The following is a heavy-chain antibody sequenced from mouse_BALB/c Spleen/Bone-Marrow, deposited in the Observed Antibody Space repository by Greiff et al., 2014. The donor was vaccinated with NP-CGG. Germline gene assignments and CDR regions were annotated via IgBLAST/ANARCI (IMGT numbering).Heavy chain of an antibody. J-gene: IGHJ3*01. CDR2: INPDSRTI. Sequence: VQLKDSGGGLVQPGGSLKLSCAASGFDISRYWMTWVRQAPGKGLEWIGEINPDSRTINYTPSLKDKFIISRDNAKNTLYLQMSKVRSEDTALYYCARNGYYGWIAYWGQGTLVTVSA. CDR3: ARNGYYGWIAY. D-gene: IGHD2-3*01. CDR1: GFDISRYW. V-gene: IGHV4-1*02.